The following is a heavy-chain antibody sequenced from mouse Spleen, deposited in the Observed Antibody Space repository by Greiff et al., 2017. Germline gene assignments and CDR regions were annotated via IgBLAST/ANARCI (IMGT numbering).Heavy chain of an antibody. CDR2: IYPGNSDT. V-gene: IGHV1-5*01. CDR1: GYTFTSYW. Sequence: EVQLQQSGTVLARPGASVKMSCKTSGYTFTSYWMHWVKQRPGQGLEWIGAIYPGNSDTSYNQKFKGKAKLTAVTSASTAYMELSSLTNEDSAVYYCTPVRGDGYDGWFAYWGQGTLVTVSA. J-gene: IGHJ3*01. CDR3: TPVRGDGYDGWFAY. D-gene: IGHD2-2*01.